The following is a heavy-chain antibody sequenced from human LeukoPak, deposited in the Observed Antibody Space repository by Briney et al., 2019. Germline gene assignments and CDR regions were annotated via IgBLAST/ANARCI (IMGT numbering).Heavy chain of an antibody. J-gene: IGHJ4*02. D-gene: IGHD3-22*01. CDR3: AKSSGHSSSFFDH. Sequence: GGSLRLSCAASGFTLSSYAMAWVRQAPGKGLEWVSGISGSAFSTYYADSVKGRFTISRDNSKDTVYLQMNSLRVEDTARYYCAKSSGHSSSFFDHWGQGTLVTVSS. V-gene: IGHV3-23*01. CDR2: ISGSAFST. CDR1: GFTLSSYA.